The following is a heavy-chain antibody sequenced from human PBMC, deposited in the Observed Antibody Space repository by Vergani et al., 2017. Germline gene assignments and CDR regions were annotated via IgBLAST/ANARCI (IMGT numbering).Heavy chain of an antibody. J-gene: IGHJ6*02. V-gene: IGHV3-30*18. CDR3: AKGAWFGELLSHYYYGMDV. CDR2: ISYDGSNK. D-gene: IGHD3-10*01. CDR1: GFTFSSYG. Sequence: VQLAESGGGVVQPGRSLRLSCAASGFTFSSYGMHWVRQAPGKGLEWVAVISYDGSNKYYADSVKGRFTISRDNSKNTLYLQMNSLRAEDTAVYYCAKGAWFGELLSHYYYGMDVWGQGTTVTVSS.